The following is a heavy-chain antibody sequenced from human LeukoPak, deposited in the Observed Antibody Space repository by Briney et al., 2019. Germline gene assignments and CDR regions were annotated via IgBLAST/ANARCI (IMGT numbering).Heavy chain of an antibody. CDR2: ISAYNGNT. CDR1: GYTFTSYG. Sequence: VASVKVSCKASGYTFTSYGISWVRQAPGQGLEWMGWISAYNGNTNYAQKLQGRVTMTTDTSTSTAYMELRSLRSEDTAVYYCARTIVVVVAATPAAFDIWGQGTMVTVSS. CDR3: ARTIVVVVAATPAAFDI. V-gene: IGHV1-18*01. J-gene: IGHJ3*02. D-gene: IGHD2-15*01.